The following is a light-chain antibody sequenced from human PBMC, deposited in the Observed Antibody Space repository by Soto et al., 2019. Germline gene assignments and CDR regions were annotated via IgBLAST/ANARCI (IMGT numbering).Light chain of an antibody. V-gene: IGKV3-20*01. CDR3: QQYGSTHPKYK. Sequence: EIVLTQSPGTLSLSPGERATLSCRASQSVSSSSLAWYQHKPGQAPRLLIYDAFSRATDIPDRFSGSGSGTHFTLTISRMKPEDLEVYYCQQYGSTHPKYKFGQGTKL. J-gene: IGKJ2*01. CDR1: QSVSSSS. CDR2: DAF.